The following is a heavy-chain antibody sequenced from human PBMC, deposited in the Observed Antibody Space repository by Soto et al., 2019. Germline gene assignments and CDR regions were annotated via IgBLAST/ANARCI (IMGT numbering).Heavy chain of an antibody. V-gene: IGHV3-33*01. CDR2: IWYDGSHE. CDR3: ARDRYSYDSRAYQGVDWYFDL. CDR1: GYTFNNYG. Sequence: GGSLRLSCAASGYTFNNYGMHWVRQAPGKGLEWVAVIWYDGSHESYADSVKGRFTISRDNSKNTLYLQMNSLRAEDTAVYYCARDRYSYDSRAYQGVDWYFDLWGRGTLVTVSS. D-gene: IGHD3-22*01. J-gene: IGHJ2*01.